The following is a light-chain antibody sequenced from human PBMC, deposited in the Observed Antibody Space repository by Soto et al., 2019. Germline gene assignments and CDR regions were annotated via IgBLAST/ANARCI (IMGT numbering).Light chain of an antibody. CDR2: GAS. Sequence: EIVLTQSPGTLSLSPGETVTLSCRASQSVSNYFAWYQQKTGQSPSLLVYGASTRATGIPDRFSGSGSGTDFTLTISRLEPEDFAVYHCQQYGDSPLTFGGGTKVEIK. V-gene: IGKV3-20*01. CDR3: QQYGDSPLT. J-gene: IGKJ4*01. CDR1: QSVSNY.